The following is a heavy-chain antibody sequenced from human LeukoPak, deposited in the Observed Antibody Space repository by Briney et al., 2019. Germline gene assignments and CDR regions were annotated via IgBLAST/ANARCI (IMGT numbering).Heavy chain of an antibody. Sequence: PSETLSLTCTVSGGSISSSSYYWGWIRQPPGKGLEWIGSIYYSGSTYYNPSLKSRVTISVDTSKNQFSLKLSSVTAADTAVYYCARGPGPVVVPAATLYYYYMDVWGKGTTVTVSS. D-gene: IGHD2-2*01. V-gene: IGHV4-39*07. CDR3: ARGPGPVVVPAATLYYYYMDV. J-gene: IGHJ6*03. CDR2: IYYSGST. CDR1: GGSISSSSYY.